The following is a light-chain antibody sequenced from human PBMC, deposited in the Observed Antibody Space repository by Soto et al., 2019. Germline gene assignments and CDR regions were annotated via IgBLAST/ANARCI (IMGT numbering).Light chain of an antibody. CDR2: STN. Sequence: QLVLTQPPSASGTPGQRVTISCSGSSSNIGSNAIKWYQQLPGTAPKLLMYSTNQRPSGVPDRFSGSKSGTSASLAISGLQSEDEADYYCAAWDDSLKAVIFGGGTKLTVL. J-gene: IGLJ2*01. CDR1: SSNIGSNA. V-gene: IGLV1-44*01. CDR3: AAWDDSLKAVI.